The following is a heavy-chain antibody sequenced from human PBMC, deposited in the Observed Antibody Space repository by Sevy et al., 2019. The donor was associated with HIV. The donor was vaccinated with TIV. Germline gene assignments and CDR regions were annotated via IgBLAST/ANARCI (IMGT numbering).Heavy chain of an antibody. Sequence: SETLSLTCAVYGGSFSGYYWSWIRQPPGKGLEWIGEINHSGNTNYNPSLKSRVTISVDTSKNQFSLKLSSVTAADTAVYYCARSPYSMQLGLDYWGQGTLVTVSS. J-gene: IGHJ4*02. CDR2: INHSGNT. CDR1: GGSFSGYY. CDR3: ARSPYSMQLGLDY. V-gene: IGHV4-34*01. D-gene: IGHD6-13*01.